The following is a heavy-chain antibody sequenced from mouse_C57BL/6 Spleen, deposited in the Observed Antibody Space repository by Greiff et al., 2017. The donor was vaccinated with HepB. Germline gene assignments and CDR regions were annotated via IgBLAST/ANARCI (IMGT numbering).Heavy chain of an antibody. D-gene: IGHD1-1*01. CDR1: GFTFSDYG. Sequence: EVKLLESGGGLVQPGGSLKLSCAASGFTFSDYGMAWVRQAPRKGPEWVAFISNLAYSIYYADTVTGRFTITRENAKNTLYLEMSSLRSEDTAMYYCARPGDYYGGAWFDYWGQGTLVTVSA. CDR2: ISNLAYSI. V-gene: IGHV5-15*01. CDR3: ARPGDYYGGAWFDY. J-gene: IGHJ3*01.